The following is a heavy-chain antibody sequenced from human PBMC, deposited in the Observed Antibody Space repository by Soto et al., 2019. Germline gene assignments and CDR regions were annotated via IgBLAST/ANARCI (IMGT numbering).Heavy chain of an antibody. V-gene: IGHV4-4*02. Sequence: SETLSLTCAVSGGSISSSNWWRWVRQPPGKGLEWIGHIYQSGSTLYNPSLESRVAISVDTSKNQFSLKLTSVTAADTAVYYCARDKITGLFDYWGQGTLVTVSS. CDR3: ARDKITGLFDY. J-gene: IGHJ4*02. CDR1: GGSISSSNW. D-gene: IGHD2-8*02. CDR2: IYQSGST.